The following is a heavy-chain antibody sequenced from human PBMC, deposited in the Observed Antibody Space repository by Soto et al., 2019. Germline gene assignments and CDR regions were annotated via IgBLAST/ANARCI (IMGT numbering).Heavy chain of an antibody. Sequence: PSETLSLTCTFSGGSISSGGYYWSWIRQHPGKGLEWIGYIYYSGSTYYNPSLKSRVTISVDTSKNQFSLKLSSVTAADTAVYYCARAYSNYFDYWGQGTLVTVSS. V-gene: IGHV4-31*03. CDR1: GGSISSGGYY. D-gene: IGHD4-4*01. J-gene: IGHJ4*02. CDR2: IYYSGST. CDR3: ARAYSNYFDY.